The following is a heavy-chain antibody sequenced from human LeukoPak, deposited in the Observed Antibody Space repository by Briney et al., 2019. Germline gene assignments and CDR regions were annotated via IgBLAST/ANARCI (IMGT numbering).Heavy chain of an antibody. CDR3: TTGNSLGRDGNYFFDF. D-gene: IGHD1-7*01. V-gene: IGHV3-15*01. CDR2: IKSKTEGGTM. J-gene: IGHJ4*02. Sequence: PGGSLRLSCAASGFPFSTIWMNWVRQAPGKGLEWVGRIKSKTEGGTMDYAAPVKGRFTISRDDSKNTLCLQMNSLKTEDTAVYYCTTGNSLGRDGNYFFDFWGPGTLVTVSS. CDR1: GFPFSTIW.